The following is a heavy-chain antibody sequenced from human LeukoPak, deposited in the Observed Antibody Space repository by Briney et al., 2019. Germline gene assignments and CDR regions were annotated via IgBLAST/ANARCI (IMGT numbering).Heavy chain of an antibody. CDR2: IYYSGST. CDR3: ARGATWESNYDFWSGYYADYYFDY. J-gene: IGHJ4*02. V-gene: IGHV4-31*03. D-gene: IGHD3-3*01. Sequence: PSETLSLTCTVSGGSISSGGYYWSWIRQHPGKGLEWIGYIYYSGSTYYNPSLKSRVTISVDTSKNQFSLKLSSVTATDTAVYYCARGATWESNYDFWSGYYADYYFDYWGQGTLVTVSS. CDR1: GGSISSGGYY.